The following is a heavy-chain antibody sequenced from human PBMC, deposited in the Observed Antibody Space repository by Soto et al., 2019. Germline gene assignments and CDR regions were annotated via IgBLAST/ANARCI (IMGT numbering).Heavy chain of an antibody. J-gene: IGHJ4*02. CDR1: GFSLSTNGVG. CDR3: ARRDYYSSGSLTFDY. D-gene: IGHD3-10*01. V-gene: IGHV2-5*02. CDR2: IYWDDDT. Sequence: QITLKESGPTLVKPTQTLTLTCTVSGFSLSTNGVGVGWIRQPPGKALEWLALIYWDDDTRYRPSLRSRLTITKDTSKNQMVLTMTNMDPVDTATYYCARRDYYSSGSLTFDYWGQGTLVTVSS.